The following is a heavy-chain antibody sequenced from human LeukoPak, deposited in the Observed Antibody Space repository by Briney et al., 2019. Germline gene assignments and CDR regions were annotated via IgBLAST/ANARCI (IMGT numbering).Heavy chain of an antibody. V-gene: IGHV4-38-2*01. CDR1: GYSISSGYY. J-gene: IGHJ3*02. CDR2: IYHSGST. Sequence: PSETLSLTCAVSGYSISSGYYWGWIRQPPGKGLEWIGSIYHSGSTYYNPSLKSRVTISVDTSKNQFSLKLSSVTAADTALYYCAEVGAFDIWGQGTMVTVSS. D-gene: IGHD3-10*01. CDR3: AEVGAFDI.